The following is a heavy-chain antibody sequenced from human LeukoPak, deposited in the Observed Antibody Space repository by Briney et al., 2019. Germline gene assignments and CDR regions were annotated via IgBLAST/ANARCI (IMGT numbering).Heavy chain of an antibody. J-gene: IGHJ4*02. Sequence: SETLSLTCTVSGGSISSYYWSWIRQPPGKGLEWIGYIYYSGSTNYNPSLKSRVTISVDTSKNQFSLKLSSVTVADTAVYYCARDHNDYGDSYFDYWGQGTLVTVSS. CDR3: ARDHNDYGDSYFDY. CDR2: IYYSGST. V-gene: IGHV4-59*01. CDR1: GGSISSYY. D-gene: IGHD4-17*01.